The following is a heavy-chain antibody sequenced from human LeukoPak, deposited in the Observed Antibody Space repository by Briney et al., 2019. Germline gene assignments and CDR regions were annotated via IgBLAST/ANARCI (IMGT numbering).Heavy chain of an antibody. J-gene: IGHJ4*02. CDR1: GASISSYY. V-gene: IGHV4-59*01. CDR2: IYYSGST. CDR3: AAGYSSSHT. Sequence: SETLSLTCTASGASISSYYWSWIRQPPGKGLEWIGYIYYSGSTNYNPSLKSRVTISVDTSKNQFSLKLSSVTAADTAVYYCAAGYSSSHTWGQGTLVTVSS. D-gene: IGHD6-13*01.